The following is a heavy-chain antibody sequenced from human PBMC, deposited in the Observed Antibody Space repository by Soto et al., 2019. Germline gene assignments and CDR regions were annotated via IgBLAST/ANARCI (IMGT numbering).Heavy chain of an antibody. CDR2: ISYDGSNK. Sequence: GGSLRLSCAASGFTFSSYGMHWVRQAPGKGLEWVAVISYDGSNKYLADSGRGRFTISRDISKNTLYLQMNGLGAENRVFYYCAKDRDSSSPGGWFDPGGQETLVTVSS. J-gene: IGHJ5*02. CDR1: GFTFSSYG. CDR3: AKDRDSSSPGGWFDP. D-gene: IGHD6-13*01. V-gene: IGHV3-30*18.